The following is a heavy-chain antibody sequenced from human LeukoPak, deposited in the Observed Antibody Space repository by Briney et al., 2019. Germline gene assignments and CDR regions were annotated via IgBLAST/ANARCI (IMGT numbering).Heavy chain of an antibody. Sequence: PSQTLSLTCTVSGGSISSGSYYWSWIRQPAGKGLEWIGRIYTSGSTNYNPSLKSRVTISVYTSKNQFSLKLSSVTAADTAVYYCARVWGISWFDPWGQGTLVTVSS. J-gene: IGHJ5*02. CDR1: GGSISSGSYY. V-gene: IGHV4-61*02. CDR3: ARVWGISWFDP. D-gene: IGHD3-16*01. CDR2: IYTSGST.